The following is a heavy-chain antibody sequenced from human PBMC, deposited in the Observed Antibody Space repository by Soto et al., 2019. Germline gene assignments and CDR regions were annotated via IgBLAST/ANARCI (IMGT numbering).Heavy chain of an antibody. V-gene: IGHV4-31*03. Sequence: PSETLSLTCTVSGGSISSGGYYWSWIRQHPGKGLEWIGYIYYSGSTYYNPSLKSRVTISVDTSKNQFSLKLTSVTAADRAVYYCARRGPNNSYGSDHRLDPWGQGTLVTLSS. D-gene: IGHD5-18*01. CDR3: ARRGPNNSYGSDHRLDP. J-gene: IGHJ5*02. CDR2: IYYSGST. CDR1: GGSISSGGYY.